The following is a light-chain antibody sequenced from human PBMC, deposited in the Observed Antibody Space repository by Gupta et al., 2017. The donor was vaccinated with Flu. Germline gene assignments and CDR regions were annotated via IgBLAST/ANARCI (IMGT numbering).Light chain of an antibody. CDR2: EVS. J-gene: IGLJ3*02. CDR1: SSDIGGYNY. V-gene: IGLV2-14*01. Sequence: QSALTQPASVSGSPGQSITISCIGTSSDIGGYNYVSWFQQHPGKAPKLMIYEVSNRPSGVSNRFSGSKSGNTASLTISGLQAEDEADYYCSSYTNASWVVGGGTTLTVL. CDR3: SSYTNASWV.